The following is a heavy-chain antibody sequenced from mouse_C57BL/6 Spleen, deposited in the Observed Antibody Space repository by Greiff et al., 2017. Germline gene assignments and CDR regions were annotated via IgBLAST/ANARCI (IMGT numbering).Heavy chain of an antibody. CDR3: ARALGYHFDY. J-gene: IGHJ2*01. D-gene: IGHD2-2*01. CDR2: ISDGGSYT. Sequence: EVQGVESGGGLVKPGGSLKLSCAASGFTFSSYAMSWVRQTPEKRLEWVATISDGGSYTYYPDNVKGRFTISRDNAKNNLYLQMRHLKSEDTAMYYCARALGYHFDYWGQGTTLTVSS. CDR1: GFTFSSYA. V-gene: IGHV5-4*01.